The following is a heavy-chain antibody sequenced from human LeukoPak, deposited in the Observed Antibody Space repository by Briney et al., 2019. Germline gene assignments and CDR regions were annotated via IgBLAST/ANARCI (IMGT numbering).Heavy chain of an antibody. CDR3: ARDVSWDESFQR. Sequence: SETLSLTCTVAGFSISKGFYWGWVRQPPGKGLEFIATICHDGTSHYNPSLESRATISVDTSRNQFSLKLTSVTAADTAVYYCARDVSWDESFQRWGQGTLVTVSS. CDR2: ICHDGTS. CDR1: GFSISKGFY. J-gene: IGHJ1*01. V-gene: IGHV4-38-2*02. D-gene: IGHD1-26*01.